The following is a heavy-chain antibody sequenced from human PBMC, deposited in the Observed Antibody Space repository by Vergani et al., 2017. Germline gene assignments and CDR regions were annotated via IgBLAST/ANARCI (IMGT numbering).Heavy chain of an antibody. D-gene: IGHD1-26*01. J-gene: IGHJ4*02. V-gene: IGHV3-7*01. Sequence: EVQLVESGGGLVQPGGSLRLSCAASGFTFSSYWMSWVRQAPGKGLEWVANIKQDGSEKYYVDSVKGRSTITRDNAKNSLYLQMNSLRAEDTAVYYYARGGRSGSYYLFDYWGQGTLVTVSS. CDR2: IKQDGSEK. CDR1: GFTFSSYW. CDR3: ARGGRSGSYYLFDY.